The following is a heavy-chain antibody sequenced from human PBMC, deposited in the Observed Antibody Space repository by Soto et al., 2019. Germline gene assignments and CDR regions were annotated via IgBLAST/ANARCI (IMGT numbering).Heavy chain of an antibody. CDR2: INAGNGNT. J-gene: IGHJ4*02. D-gene: IGHD3-10*01. CDR1: GYTFTSYA. Sequence: VQLVQSGAEVKKPGASVKVSCKASGYTFTSYAMHWVRQAPGQRLEWMGWINAGNGNTKYSQKFQGRVTITRDTSASTAYMELSSLRSEDTAVYYCARDLAYYGSGSYSYYFDYWGQGTLVTVSS. V-gene: IGHV1-3*01. CDR3: ARDLAYYGSGSYSYYFDY.